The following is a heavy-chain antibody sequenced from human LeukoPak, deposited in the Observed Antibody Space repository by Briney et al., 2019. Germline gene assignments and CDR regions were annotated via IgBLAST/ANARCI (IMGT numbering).Heavy chain of an antibody. D-gene: IGHD4-23*01. V-gene: IGHV4-34*01. Sequence: PSGTLSLTCAVYGGSFSGYYWSWIRQPPGKGLEWIGEINHSGSTNYNPSLKSRVTISVDTSKNQFSLRLSSVTAADTAVYYCARRRRVGGRYFDYWGQGTLVTVSS. CDR2: INHSGST. J-gene: IGHJ4*02. CDR1: GGSFSGYY. CDR3: ARRRRVGGRYFDY.